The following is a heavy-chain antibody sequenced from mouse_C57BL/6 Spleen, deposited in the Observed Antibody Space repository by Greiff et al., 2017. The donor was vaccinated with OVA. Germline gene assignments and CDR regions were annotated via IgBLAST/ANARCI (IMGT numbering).Heavy chain of an antibody. V-gene: IGHV8-8*01. Sequence: QVTLKVSGPGILQPSQTLSLTCSFSGFSLSTFAMGVGWIRQPSGKGLEWLAHIWWDDDKYYDPALKSRLTISMNTCKNQVVLKIASVDSAYTATYYSARIGGTTAGFNWGKGTTLTVSS. CDR1: GFSLSTFAMG. CDR2: IWWDDDK. CDR3: ARIGGTTAGFN. D-gene: IGHD1-2*01. J-gene: IGHJ2*01.